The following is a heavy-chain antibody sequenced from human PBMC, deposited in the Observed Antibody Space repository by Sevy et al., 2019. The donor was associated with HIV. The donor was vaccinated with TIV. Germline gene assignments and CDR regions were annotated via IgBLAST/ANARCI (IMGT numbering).Heavy chain of an antibody. J-gene: IGHJ5*02. Sequence: GGSLRLSCAASGFTFSSYGMHWVRQAPGKGLEWVAVKSYDGSNKYYVDSVKGRFTISRDNSKNTLYLQMNSLRAEDTAVYYCARRIDYGKTLNWFDPWGQGTLVTVSS. V-gene: IGHV3-30*03. CDR3: ARRIDYGKTLNWFDP. CDR2: KSYDGSNK. D-gene: IGHD4-17*01. CDR1: GFTFSSYG.